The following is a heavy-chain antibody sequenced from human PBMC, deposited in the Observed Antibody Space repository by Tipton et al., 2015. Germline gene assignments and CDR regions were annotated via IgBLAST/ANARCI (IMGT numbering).Heavy chain of an antibody. CDR1: GDTFSNYA. V-gene: IGHV1-69*06. Sequence: QSGAEVKKPGSSMKVSCKASGDTFSNYAISWVRQAPGQGLEWMGGIIPLFGTADYAQKFQGRVTITADKSTSTAYMELSGLRSEDTAVYYCARETGSSAMPRYFDYWGQGTLVTVSS. D-gene: IGHD2-2*01. J-gene: IGHJ4*02. CDR2: IIPLFGTA. CDR3: ARETGSSAMPRYFDY.